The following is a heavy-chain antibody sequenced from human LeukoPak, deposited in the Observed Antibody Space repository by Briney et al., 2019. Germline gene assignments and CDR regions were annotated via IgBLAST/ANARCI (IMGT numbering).Heavy chain of an antibody. CDR3: ARGITHAVCYYDSSGTFDY. CDR2: INPNSGGT. J-gene: IGHJ4*02. CDR1: GYTFTGYY. V-gene: IGHV1-2*02. Sequence: ASVKVSCKASGYTFTGYYMHWVRQAPGQGLEWMGWINPNSGGTNYAQKFQGRVTMTRDTSISTAYMELSRLRSDDTAVYYCARGITHAVCYYDSSGTFDYWGQGTLVTVSS. D-gene: IGHD3-22*01.